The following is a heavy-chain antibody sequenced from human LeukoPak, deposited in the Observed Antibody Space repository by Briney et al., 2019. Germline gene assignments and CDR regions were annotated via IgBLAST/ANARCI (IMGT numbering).Heavy chain of an antibody. Sequence: PGGSLRLSCAASGFTFSSYAMSWVRQAPGKGLEWVSAISGSGGSTYYADSVKSRFTISRDNSKNTLYLQMNSLRAEDTAVYYCAKGTIDILTGQSYGMDVWGQGTTVTVSS. CDR3: AKGTIDILTGQSYGMDV. CDR1: GFTFSSYA. CDR2: ISGSGGST. D-gene: IGHD3-9*01. V-gene: IGHV3-23*01. J-gene: IGHJ6*02.